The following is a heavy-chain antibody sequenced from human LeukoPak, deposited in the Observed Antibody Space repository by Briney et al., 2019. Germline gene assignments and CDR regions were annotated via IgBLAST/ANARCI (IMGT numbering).Heavy chain of an antibody. CDR2: IKQDGSEK. V-gene: IGHV3-7*05. CDR1: GFPFSIFW. CDR3: AKGSRSGWYYYFDY. D-gene: IGHD6-19*01. J-gene: IGHJ4*02. Sequence: GGSLSLSCAASGFPFSIFWMGWVRQAPGKGLEWVANIKQDGSEKYYVDSVKGRFTISRDNAKNSMYVQMNSLRAEDTAVYYCAKGSRSGWYYYFDYWGQGTLVTVSS.